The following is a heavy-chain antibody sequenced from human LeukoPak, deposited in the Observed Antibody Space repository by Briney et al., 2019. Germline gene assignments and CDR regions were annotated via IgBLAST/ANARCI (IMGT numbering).Heavy chain of an antibody. CDR2: ISGSGGST. CDR3: AKDMGDSSSWYSTPMGYFQH. Sequence: GGSLRLSCAASGFTFSSYAMSWVRQAPGKGLGWVSAISGSGGSTYYADSVKGRFTISRDNSKNTLYLQMNSLRAEDTAVYYCAKDMGDSSSWYSTPMGYFQHWGQGTLVTVSS. D-gene: IGHD6-13*01. V-gene: IGHV3-23*01. J-gene: IGHJ1*01. CDR1: GFTFSSYA.